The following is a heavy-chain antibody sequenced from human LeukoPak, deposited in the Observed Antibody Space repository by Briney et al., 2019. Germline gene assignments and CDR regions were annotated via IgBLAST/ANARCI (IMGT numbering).Heavy chain of an antibody. V-gene: IGHV1-18*01. J-gene: IGHJ4*02. D-gene: IGHD6-19*01. Sequence: ASVKVSCKASGYTFTKFGFNWVRQAPGQGLEWMGWISSSNGKTNYAQKFQGRVTMTTDTSTSTAYMELRSLRSDDTAVYYCARDLGYSSGCYDYWGQGTLVTVSS. CDR1: GYTFTKFG. CDR2: ISSSNGKT. CDR3: ARDLGYSSGCYDY.